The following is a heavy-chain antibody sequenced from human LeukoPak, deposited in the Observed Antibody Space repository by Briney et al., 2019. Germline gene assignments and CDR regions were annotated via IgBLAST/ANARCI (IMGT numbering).Heavy chain of an antibody. CDR3: ATSYDSSGNN. J-gene: IGHJ4*02. Sequence: GGSLRLSCAASGFTFSIFWMSWVRQAPGKGLEWVANVKQDGSAKYYVDSVKGQFTISRDNARNSLYLEMNNLRAEDTAIYYCATSYDSSGNNWGQGTLVTVSS. CDR1: GFTFSIFW. CDR2: VKQDGSAK. V-gene: IGHV3-7*01. D-gene: IGHD3-22*01.